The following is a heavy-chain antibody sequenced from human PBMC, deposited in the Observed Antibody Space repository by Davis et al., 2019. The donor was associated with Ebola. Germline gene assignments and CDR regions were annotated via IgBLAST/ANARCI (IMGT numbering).Heavy chain of an antibody. CDR1: GGSISSYY. CDR3: ARPARGGYKGQVGVDWYFDL. CDR2: IYYSGST. D-gene: IGHD5-24*01. V-gene: IGHV4-59*01. Sequence: PSETLSLTCTVSGGSISSYYWSWIRQPPGKGLEWIGYIYYSGSTNYNPSLKSRVTISVDTSKNQFSLKLSSVAAADTAVYYCARPARGGYKGQVGVDWYFDLWGRGTLVTVSS. J-gene: IGHJ2*01.